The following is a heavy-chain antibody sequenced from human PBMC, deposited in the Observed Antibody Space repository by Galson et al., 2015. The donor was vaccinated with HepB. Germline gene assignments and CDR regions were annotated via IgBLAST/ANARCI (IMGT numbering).Heavy chain of an antibody. Sequence: SVTVSCKASGYTFTRYAVHWVRQAPGQRLEWLGWINVVNGDTKYSQKFQDRVTISRDTPASTGDREQRSMRSEDTAIYYCARDKRGDYSNSLWYFYGMDVWGQGTTVSASS. D-gene: IGHD4-11*01. CDR1: GYTFTRYA. V-gene: IGHV1-3*01. CDR3: ARDKRGDYSNSLWYFYGMDV. J-gene: IGHJ6*01. CDR2: INVVNGDT.